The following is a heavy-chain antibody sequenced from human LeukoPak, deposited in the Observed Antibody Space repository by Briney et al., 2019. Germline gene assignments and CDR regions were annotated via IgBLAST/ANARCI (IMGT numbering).Heavy chain of an antibody. D-gene: IGHD2-15*01. CDR3: AKVVVVVAAPPYNWFDP. V-gene: IGHV3-30*02. J-gene: IGHJ5*02. Sequence: SGGSLRLSCAASGFTFSSYAMHWVRQAPGKGLEWVAFIRYDGSNKYYADSVKGRFTISRDNSKNTLYLQMNSLRAEDTAVYYCAKVVVVVAAPPYNWFDPWGQGTLVTVSS. CDR2: IRYDGSNK. CDR1: GFTFSSYA.